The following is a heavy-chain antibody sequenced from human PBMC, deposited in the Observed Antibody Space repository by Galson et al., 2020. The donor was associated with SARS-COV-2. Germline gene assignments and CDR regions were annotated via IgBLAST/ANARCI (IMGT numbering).Heavy chain of an antibody. CDR3: ARGCWSGSTGEGFDP. CDR2: IYYSGST. CDR1: GGSISSGGYY. V-gene: IGHV4-31*03. Sequence: SETLSLTCTVSGGSISSGGYYWSWIRQHPGKGLEWIGYIYYSGSTYYNPSLKSRVTISVDTSKNQFSLKLSSVTAADTAVYYCARGCWSGSTGEGFDPWGQGTLVTVSS. D-gene: IGHD3-10*01. J-gene: IGHJ5*02.